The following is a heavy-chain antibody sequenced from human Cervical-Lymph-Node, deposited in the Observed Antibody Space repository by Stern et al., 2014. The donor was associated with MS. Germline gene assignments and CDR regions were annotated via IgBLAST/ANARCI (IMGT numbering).Heavy chain of an antibody. CDR2: IRSKANSYAT. V-gene: IGHV3-73*01. D-gene: IGHD4-17*01. Sequence: EVQLVKSGGGLVQPGGSLKLSCAASGFTFSGSAMHWVRQASGKGLEWVGRIRSKANSYATAYAASVKGRFNMSRDDSKSTAYLQMSNLKTEDTAVYYCCTSTTVTTNYWGQGTLVTVSS. CDR3: CTSTTVTTNY. J-gene: IGHJ4*02. CDR1: GFTFSGSA.